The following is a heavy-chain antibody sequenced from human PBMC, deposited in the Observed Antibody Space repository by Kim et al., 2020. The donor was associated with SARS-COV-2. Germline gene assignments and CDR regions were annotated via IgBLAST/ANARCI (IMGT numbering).Heavy chain of an antibody. Sequence: GGSLRLSCAASGFTFNNYAMTWVRQAPGKGLEWVSGIRGSGTSTTYADSVKGRFTISRDNSKNTLYLQMDSLRADDTALYFCAKVSSGSGSWFEYVQEWGQGTLVTVSS. D-gene: IGHD3-10*01. J-gene: IGHJ1*01. CDR1: GFTFNNYA. CDR2: IRGSGTST. V-gene: IGHV3-23*01. CDR3: AKVSSGSGSWFEYVQE.